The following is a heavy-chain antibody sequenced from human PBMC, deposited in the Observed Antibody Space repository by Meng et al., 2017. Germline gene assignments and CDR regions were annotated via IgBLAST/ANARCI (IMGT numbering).Heavy chain of an antibody. J-gene: IGHJ4*02. V-gene: IGHV4-39*01. CDR2: ISDSGNT. CDR3: ATSISGWYYFNF. CDR1: GGSISSSTYY. Sequence: QLQLQESGPGLVKPSETLSLTCIVSGGSISSSTYYWGWIRQPPGKGLEWIGSISDSGNTYYSPSLRSRVTISVDTSKNQSSLKLTSVAAADMAVYYCATSISGWYYFNFWGQGTLVTVSS. D-gene: IGHD6-19*01.